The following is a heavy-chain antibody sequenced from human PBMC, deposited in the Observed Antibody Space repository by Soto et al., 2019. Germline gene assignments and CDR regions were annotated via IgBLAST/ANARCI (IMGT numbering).Heavy chain of an antibody. Sequence: QITLKESGPTLVNTTQTLTMTCTFSGFSLSTSGVAVGWIRQAPRKAPEWLAFIFWDDDKRYSPSLENRLTITDETSKNQVVLTMINMDPVDTATYYFARIFDFWSCYYLSYWGRGTLVTVSA. CDR2: IFWDDDK. J-gene: IGHJ4*02. D-gene: IGHD3-3*01. V-gene: IGHV2-5*02. CDR1: GFSLSTSGVA. CDR3: ARIFDFWSCYYLSY.